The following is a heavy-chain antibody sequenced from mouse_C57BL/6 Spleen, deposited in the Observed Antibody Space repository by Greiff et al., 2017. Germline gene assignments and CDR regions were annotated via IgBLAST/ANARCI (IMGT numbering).Heavy chain of an antibody. D-gene: IGHD2-4*01. V-gene: IGHV1-15*01. Sequence: VQLQESGAELVRPGASVTLSCKASGYTFTDYEMHWVKQTPVHGLEWIGAIDPETGGTAYNQKFKGKAILTADKSSSTAYMELRSLTSEDSAVYYCTTYDYGDYWGQGTTLTVSS. J-gene: IGHJ2*01. CDR3: TTYDYGDY. CDR1: GYTFTDYE. CDR2: IDPETGGT.